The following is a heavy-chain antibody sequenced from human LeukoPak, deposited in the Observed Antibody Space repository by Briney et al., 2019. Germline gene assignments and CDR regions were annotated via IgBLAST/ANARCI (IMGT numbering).Heavy chain of an antibody. Sequence: GGSLRLSCAASGFTVSSNYMSWVRQAPGKGLEWVSVIYSGGSTYYADSVKGRFTISRDNSKNTLYLQMNSLRAEDTAVYYCARDGYNDYGGRYCDYWGQGTLVTVSS. CDR2: IYSGGST. D-gene: IGHD4-23*01. CDR3: ARDGYNDYGGRYCDY. CDR1: GFTVSSNY. V-gene: IGHV3-66*01. J-gene: IGHJ4*02.